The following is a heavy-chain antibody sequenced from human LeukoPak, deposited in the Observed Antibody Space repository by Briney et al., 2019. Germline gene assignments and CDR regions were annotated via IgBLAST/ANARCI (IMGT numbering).Heavy chain of an antibody. CDR2: IYYSGST. CDR1: GGSISSYY. D-gene: IGHD6-19*01. CDR3: ARVHSSGWYPVAFDI. J-gene: IGHJ3*02. Sequence: PSETLSLTCTVSGGSISSYYWSWIRQPPGKGREWIGYIYYSGSTNYNPSLKSRVTISVDTSKNQFSLKLSSVTAADTAVYYCARVHSSGWYPVAFDIWGQGTMVTVSS. V-gene: IGHV4-59*01.